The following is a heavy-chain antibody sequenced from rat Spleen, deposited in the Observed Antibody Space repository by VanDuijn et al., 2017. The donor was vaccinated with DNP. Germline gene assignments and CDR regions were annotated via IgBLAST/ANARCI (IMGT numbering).Heavy chain of an antibody. V-gene: IGHV5-31*01. CDR2: IGHSGATT. CDR1: GFTFNRFW. D-gene: IGHD1-10*01. CDR3: VTHPSWYGY. J-gene: IGHJ3*01. Sequence: EVQLVESGGDLVQPGRSLQLSCVVSGFTFNRFWMTWIRQVPGKGLEWVASIGHSGATTYYSDSVKGRFTISRDNAENTLYLQMNSLRSEDTATYYCVTHPSWYGYWGQGTLVTVSS.